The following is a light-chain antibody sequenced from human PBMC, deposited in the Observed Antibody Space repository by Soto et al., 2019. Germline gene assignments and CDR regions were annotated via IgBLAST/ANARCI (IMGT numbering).Light chain of an antibody. Sequence: DIQMTQSPSSLSASVGDRVTITYRASQSPSSYLNLYQQKPGKAPKLLIYAASSLQSGVPSRVSGSGSGTDFTLTISSLQPEDFATYYCQQSYSTPLTFGGGTKVEIK. V-gene: IGKV1-39*01. CDR3: QQSYSTPLT. CDR1: QSPSSY. J-gene: IGKJ4*01. CDR2: AAS.